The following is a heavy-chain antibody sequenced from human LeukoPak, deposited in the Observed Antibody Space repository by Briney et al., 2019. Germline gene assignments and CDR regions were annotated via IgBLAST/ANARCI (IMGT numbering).Heavy chain of an antibody. V-gene: IGHV4-59*12. Sequence: PSETLSLTCTVSGGSISSYYWSWIRQPPGKGLEWIGYIYYSGSTNYNPSLKSRVTISVDTSKNQFSLRLSSVTAADTAVYYCARGRYLTTGGGAAAGFLDYWGQGTLVIVSS. J-gene: IGHJ4*02. CDR1: GGSISSYY. CDR2: IYYSGST. CDR3: ARGRYLTTGGGAAAGFLDY. D-gene: IGHD6-13*01.